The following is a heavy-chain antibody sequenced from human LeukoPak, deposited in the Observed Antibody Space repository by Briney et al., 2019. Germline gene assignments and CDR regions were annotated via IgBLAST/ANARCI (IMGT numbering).Heavy chain of an antibody. CDR1: GFTFSSYS. V-gene: IGHV3-21*01. CDR2: ISSSSSYI. Sequence: GGSLRLSCAASGFTFSSYSMNWVRQAPGKGLEWVSSISSSSSYIYYADSVKGRFTISRDNAKNSLYLQMNSLRAEDTAVYYCAREHDGGSHPNWFDPWGQGTLGTVSS. CDR3: AREHDGGSHPNWFDP. D-gene: IGHD2-15*01. J-gene: IGHJ5*02.